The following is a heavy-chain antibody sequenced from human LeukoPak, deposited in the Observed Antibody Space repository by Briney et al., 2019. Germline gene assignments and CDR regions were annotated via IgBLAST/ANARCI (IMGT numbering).Heavy chain of an antibody. D-gene: IGHD3-10*02. CDR1: GLSLNSYA. CDR2: SSSSDDGK. CDR3: AELGITMIGGV. Sequence: PGGSLRLSCTASGLSLNSYAISWVRQVPGKGLEWVSASSSSDDGKWYADSVRGRFTISRDNAKNSLYLQMNSLRAEDTAVYYCAELGITMIGGVWGKGTTVTISS. V-gene: IGHV3-23*01. J-gene: IGHJ6*04.